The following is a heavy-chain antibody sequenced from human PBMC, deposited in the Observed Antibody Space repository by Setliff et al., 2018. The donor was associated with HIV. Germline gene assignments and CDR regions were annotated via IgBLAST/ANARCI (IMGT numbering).Heavy chain of an antibody. CDR1: EAPSAAML. CDR2: SALNGNT. V-gene: IGHV1-18*01. CDR3: ARDYNYIPDY. D-gene: IGHD1-1*01. Sequence: ASVKVSARLLEAPSAAMLSAGCDRPLDKGLSGWDGSALNGNTNYAQKLQSRVTMTTDTSTSTAYMELRSLRSDDTAEYYCARDYNYIPDYWGQGTRVTVSS. J-gene: IGHJ4*02.